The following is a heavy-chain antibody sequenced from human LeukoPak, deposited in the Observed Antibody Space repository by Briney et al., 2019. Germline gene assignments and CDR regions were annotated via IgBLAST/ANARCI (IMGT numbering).Heavy chain of an antibody. CDR2: INHSGST. D-gene: IGHD3-22*01. CDR3: ARPPNYDSSGYAD. J-gene: IGHJ4*02. V-gene: IGHV4-34*01. CDR1: GGSFSGYY. Sequence: SETLSLTCAVYGGSFSGYYWSWIRQPPGKGLEWIGEINHSGSTNYNPSLKSRVTISVHTSKNQFSLKLSSVTAADTAVYYCARPPNYDSSGYADWGQGTLVTVSS.